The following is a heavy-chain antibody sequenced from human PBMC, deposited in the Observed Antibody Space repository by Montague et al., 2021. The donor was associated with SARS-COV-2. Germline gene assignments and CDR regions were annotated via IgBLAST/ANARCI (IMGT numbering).Heavy chain of an antibody. Sequence: SLRLSCAASGSTFDDYGMSWVRQGPGKGLEWVSGITRNGDSTDFADSVKGRFTISRDNAKNSLYLRMNSLRAEDTALYYCVRGFRNGPFDVWGQGTLVSVSS. D-gene: IGHD1-14*01. J-gene: IGHJ4*02. CDR1: GSTFDDYG. V-gene: IGHV3-20*04. CDR2: ITRNGDST. CDR3: VRGFRNGPFDV.